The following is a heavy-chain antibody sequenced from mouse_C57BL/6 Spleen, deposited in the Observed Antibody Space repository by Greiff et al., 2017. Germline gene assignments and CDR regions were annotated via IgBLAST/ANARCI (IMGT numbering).Heavy chain of an antibody. CDR1: GFTFSSYG. D-gene: IGHD1-1*01. V-gene: IGHV5-6*01. CDR2: ISSGGSYT. J-gene: IGHJ4*01. Sequence: EVQGVESGGDLVKPGGSLKLSCAASGFTFSSYGMSWVRQTPDKRLEWVATISSGGSYTYYPDSVKGRFTISRDNAKNTLYLQMSSLKSEDTAMYYCARRQGSKAMDYWGQGTSVTVSS. CDR3: ARRQGSKAMDY.